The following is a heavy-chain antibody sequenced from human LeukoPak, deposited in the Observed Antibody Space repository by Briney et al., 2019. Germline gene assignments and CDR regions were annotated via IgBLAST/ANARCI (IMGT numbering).Heavy chain of an antibody. J-gene: IGHJ4*02. V-gene: IGHV4-59*01. CDR1: GGSISGYY. D-gene: IGHD2/OR15-2a*01. CDR3: ARGKTPTFY. Sequence: PSETLSLTCTVSGGSISGYYWSWIRQPPGKGLEWVGYIHYTGSTNYNPSLTSRVTMSVDTAKNHFSLKLSSMTAADTAVYYCARGKTPTFYWGQGTLVTVSS. CDR2: IHYTGST.